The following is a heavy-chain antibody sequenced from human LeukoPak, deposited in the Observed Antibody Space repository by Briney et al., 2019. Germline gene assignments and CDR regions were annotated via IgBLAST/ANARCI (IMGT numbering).Heavy chain of an antibody. CDR2: IHSDGSRT. CDR3: ARGVTGTLSGLYSMDV. D-gene: IGHD1-7*01. J-gene: IGHJ6*02. CDR1: GFTFSSYW. V-gene: IGHV3-74*01. Sequence: GGSLRLSCAASGFTFSSYWMHWVRQAPGKGLVWVSRIHSDGSRTNYADSVKGRFTISRDNAKNTLYLQMNSLRAEDTAVYYCARGVTGTLSGLYSMDVWGQGTTVTVSS.